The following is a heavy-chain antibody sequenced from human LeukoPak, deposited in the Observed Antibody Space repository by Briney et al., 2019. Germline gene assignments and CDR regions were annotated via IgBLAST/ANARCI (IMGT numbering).Heavy chain of an antibody. J-gene: IGHJ4*02. CDR3: ARDQRTAAAGTSTLLFDY. CDR2: ISYDGSNK. Sequence: PGRSLRLSCAASGFTFNSYAMHWVRQAPGKGLEWEAVISYDGSNKYYGDSVKGRFTISRDNSKNTLYLQMNSLRGEDTAVYYCARDQRTAAAGTSTLLFDYWGQGTLVTVSS. CDR1: GFTFNSYA. V-gene: IGHV3-30-3*01. D-gene: IGHD6-13*01.